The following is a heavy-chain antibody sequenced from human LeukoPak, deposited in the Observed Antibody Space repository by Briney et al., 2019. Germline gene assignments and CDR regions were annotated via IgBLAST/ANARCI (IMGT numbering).Heavy chain of an antibody. J-gene: IGHJ4*02. Sequence: PGGSLRLSCAASGFTFSSYGMHWVRQAPGKGLEWVAVIWYDGSNKYYADSVKGRFTISRDNSKNTLYLQMNSLRAEDTAVYYCAKGLTTAVVIGYWGQGTLVTVSS. CDR1: GFTFSSYG. D-gene: IGHD5-18*01. V-gene: IGHV3-33*06. CDR2: IWYDGSNK. CDR3: AKGLTTAVVIGY.